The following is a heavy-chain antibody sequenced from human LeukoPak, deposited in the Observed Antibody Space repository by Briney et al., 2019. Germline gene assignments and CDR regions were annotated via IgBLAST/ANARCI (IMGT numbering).Heavy chain of an antibody. CDR1: GFTFSSYW. J-gene: IGHJ3*02. Sequence: GGSLRLSCAASGFTFSSYWMSWVRQAPGKGLEWVANIKQDGSEKYYVDSVKGRFTISRDNAKNSLYLQMNSLRAEDTAVYYCAKGVTYYYDSSDAFDIWGQGTMVTVSS. V-gene: IGHV3-7*01. CDR2: IKQDGSEK. D-gene: IGHD3-22*01. CDR3: AKGVTYYYDSSDAFDI.